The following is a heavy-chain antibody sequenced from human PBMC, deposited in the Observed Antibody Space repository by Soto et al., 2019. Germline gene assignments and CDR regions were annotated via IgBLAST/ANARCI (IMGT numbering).Heavy chain of an antibody. V-gene: IGHV2-26*01. Sequence: QVTLKESGPVLVRPTETLTLTCTVSGFSLNNTRVGVSWIRQPPGKAPEWLAHIFSIDEKSYSTSLRTRLTISKDISKGQGVLIMTNMNPLDTATYFCARIPSYGSTWEYYFYYYGMDVWGPGTTVTVSS. CDR1: GFSLNNTRVG. D-gene: IGHD2-15*01. J-gene: IGHJ6*02. CDR2: IFSIDEK. CDR3: ARIPSYGSTWEYYFYYYGMDV.